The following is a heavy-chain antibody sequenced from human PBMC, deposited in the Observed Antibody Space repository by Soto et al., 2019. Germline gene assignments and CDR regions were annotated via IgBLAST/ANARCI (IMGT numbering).Heavy chain of an antibody. CDR1: GGSFSGYA. J-gene: IGHJ6*02. CDR3: ARDWWSYGRYYYYGMDV. V-gene: IGHV1-69*13. D-gene: IGHD5-18*01. Sequence: SVKVSCNASGGSFSGYAISWLRLAPGHGLEWMGGIIPIFSTAKYAQKFQGRGTMTADESASTAYLELSGLRSEDTAVYYCARDWWSYGRYYYYGMDVWGQGTTVTVSS. CDR2: IIPIFSTA.